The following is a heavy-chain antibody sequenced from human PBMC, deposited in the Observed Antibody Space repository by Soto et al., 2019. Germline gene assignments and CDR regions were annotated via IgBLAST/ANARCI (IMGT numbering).Heavy chain of an antibody. J-gene: IGHJ6*02. CDR2: ISGDGGSTL. Sequence: EVQLLESGGGLVQPGGSLRLSCAASGFSFRSYAMNWVRQAPGKGLEWISHISGDGGSTLAYADSVKGRFTISRDNAKNSLYLQMNSLRAEDTAVYYCARDRQPSSYIGLDVWGQGTTVTVSS. V-gene: IGHV3-48*04. D-gene: IGHD4-4*01. CDR1: GFSFRSYA. CDR3: ARDRQPSSYIGLDV.